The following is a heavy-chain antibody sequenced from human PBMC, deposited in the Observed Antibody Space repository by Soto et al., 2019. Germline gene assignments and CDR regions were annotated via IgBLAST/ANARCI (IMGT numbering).Heavy chain of an antibody. CDR1: GGTFSSYA. J-gene: IGHJ6*02. CDR2: IIPIFGTA. D-gene: IGHD4-17*01. CDR3: ARDWGFYGDYYGMDV. V-gene: IGHV1-69*05. Sequence: SVKVSCKASGGTFSSYAISWARQAPGQGLEWMGGIIPIFGTANYAQKFQGRVTMTTDTSTSTAYMELRSLRSDDTAVYYCARDWGFYGDYYGMDVWGQGTTVTVSS.